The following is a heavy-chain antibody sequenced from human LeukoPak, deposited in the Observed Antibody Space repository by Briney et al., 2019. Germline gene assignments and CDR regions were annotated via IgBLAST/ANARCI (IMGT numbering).Heavy chain of an antibody. D-gene: IGHD3-10*01. V-gene: IGHV3-23*01. CDR3: AKVKFNMVPDNVYYFDY. CDR1: GFTFSTYS. Sequence: GGSLRLSCAASGFTFSTYSMSWVRQAPGKGLEWVSVISGNGGDTFYAASVKGRFTISRDNSKHTLFLQMNRLRPEDTAVYYCAKVKFNMVPDNVYYFDYSGQGSLVTVSS. CDR2: ISGNGGDT. J-gene: IGHJ4*02.